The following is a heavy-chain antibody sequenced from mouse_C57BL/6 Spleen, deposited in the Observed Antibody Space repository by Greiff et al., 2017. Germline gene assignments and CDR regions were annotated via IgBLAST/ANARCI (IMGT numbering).Heavy chain of an antibody. Sequence: VQLQQPGAELVMPGASVKLSCKASGYTFTSYWMHWVKQRPGQGLEWIGEIDPSDSYTNYNQKFKGKSTLTVDKSSSTAYMQLSSLTSEDSAVYYCAIIGSNYYVDYWGQGTTLTVSS. J-gene: IGHJ2*01. D-gene: IGHD2-5*01. CDR1: GYTFTSYW. CDR3: AIIGSNYYVDY. CDR2: IDPSDSYT. V-gene: IGHV1-69*01.